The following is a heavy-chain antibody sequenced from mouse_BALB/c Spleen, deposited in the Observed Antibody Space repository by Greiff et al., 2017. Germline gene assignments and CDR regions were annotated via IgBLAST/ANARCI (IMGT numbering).Heavy chain of an antibody. V-gene: IGHV3-2*02. CDR3: ARRGAYYRYGYAMDY. CDR1: GYSITSDYA. CDR2: ISYSGST. Sequence: EVKLQESGPGLVKPSQSLSLTCTVTGYSITSDYAWNWIRQFPGNKLEWMGYISYSGSTSYNPSLKSRISITRDTSKNQFFLQLNSVTTEDTATYYCARRGAYYRYGYAMDYWGQGTSVTVSS. D-gene: IGHD2-14*01. J-gene: IGHJ4*01.